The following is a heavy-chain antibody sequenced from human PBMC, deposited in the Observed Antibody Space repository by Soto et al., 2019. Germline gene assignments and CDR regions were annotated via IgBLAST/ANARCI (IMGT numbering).Heavy chain of an antibody. J-gene: IGHJ4*02. CDR3: ARHNYGSGSTYLDN. CDR1: GGSISSYY. CDR2: IYYSGST. Sequence: SETLSLTCTVSGGSISSYYWSWIRQPPGKGLEWIGYIYYSGSTNYNPSLKSRVTISVDTSKNQFSLKLNSMTAADTALYYCARHNYGSGSTYLDNWGQETLVTVFS. V-gene: IGHV4-59*08. D-gene: IGHD3-10*01.